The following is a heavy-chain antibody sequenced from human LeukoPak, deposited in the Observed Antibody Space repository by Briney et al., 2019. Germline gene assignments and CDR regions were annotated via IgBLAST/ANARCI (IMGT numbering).Heavy chain of an antibody. CDR2: ISSDGSTT. V-gene: IGHV3-74*01. J-gene: IGHJ4*02. CDR3: VRDRAAK. CDR1: GFTFSNCW. Sequence: GGSLRLSCAASGFTFSNCWMHWVRQAPGKGLVWVSHISSDGSTTNCADSVKGRFTISRDNAKNTLFLQMNSLRAEDTAVYYCVRDRAAKWGQGTLVTVSA.